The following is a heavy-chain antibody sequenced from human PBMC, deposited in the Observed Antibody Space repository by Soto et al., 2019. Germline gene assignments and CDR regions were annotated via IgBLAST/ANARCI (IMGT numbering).Heavy chain of an antibody. CDR1: GYTFTSYA. CDR2: INAGNGNT. V-gene: IGHV1-3*01. D-gene: IGHD3-10*01. Sequence: GASVKVSCKASGYTFTSYAMHWVRQAPGQRLEWMGWINAGNGNTKYSQKFQRRVTITRDTSASTAYMELSSLRSEDTAVYYCARDKRSITMVRGVINWFDPWGQGTLVTVSS. CDR3: ARDKRSITMVRGVINWFDP. J-gene: IGHJ5*02.